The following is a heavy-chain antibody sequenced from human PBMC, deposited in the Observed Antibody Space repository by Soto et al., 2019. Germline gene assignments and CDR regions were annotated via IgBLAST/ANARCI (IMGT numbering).Heavy chain of an antibody. D-gene: IGHD2-8*01. V-gene: IGHV3-74*01. CDR2: ISLDGSST. CDR3: ARDRSCTTGSCYENNFDS. J-gene: IGHJ4*02. Sequence: GGSLRLSCAASGFTFNKYWMHWVRQVPGQGLVWVSRISLDGSSTSYADSVKGRFTISRDNAKNTLYLEMNSLRVEDTAVYYCARDRSCTTGSCYENNFDSWGQGTLVTVSS. CDR1: GFTFNKYW.